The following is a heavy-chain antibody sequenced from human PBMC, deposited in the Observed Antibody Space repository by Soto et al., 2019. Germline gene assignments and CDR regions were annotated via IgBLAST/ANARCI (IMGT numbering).Heavy chain of an antibody. CDR2: ISYDGSNK. CDR1: GFTCSSYA. V-gene: IGHV3-30-3*01. D-gene: IGHD4-17*01. CDR3: ARVRDYGDLDY. Sequence: GGSLRLSGAASGFTCSSYAMHWVRQAPGKGLEWVAVISYDGSNKYYADSVKGRFTISRDNSKNTLYLQMNSLRAEDTAVYYCARVRDYGDLDYWGQGTLVTVSS. J-gene: IGHJ4*02.